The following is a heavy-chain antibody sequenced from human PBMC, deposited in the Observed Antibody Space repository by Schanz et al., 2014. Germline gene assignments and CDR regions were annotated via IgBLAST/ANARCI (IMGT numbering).Heavy chain of an antibody. J-gene: IGHJ3*02. V-gene: IGHV3-30-3*01. CDR2: ITTAGTKM. Sequence: VQLVESGGGLVQPGGSLRLSCAASGFTFSSYWMHWVRQAPGKGLEWVAAITTAGTKMYYADSVKSRFTISRDNSRNTLYLQMNSLRAEDTAVYYCARDGYSVVVISATESFDIWGQGTMVTVSP. D-gene: IGHD2-15*01. CDR3: ARDGYSVVVISATESFDI. CDR1: GFTFSSYW.